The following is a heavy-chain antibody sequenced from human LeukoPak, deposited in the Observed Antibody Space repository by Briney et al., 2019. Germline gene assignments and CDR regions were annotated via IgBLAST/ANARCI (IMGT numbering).Heavy chain of an antibody. CDR3: ARPTYCGGDCPFDY. Sequence: SGPTLVNPTQTLTLTCTFSGFSLSTPKMRVSWIRQPPGKALEWLARIDWDDDKFYSTSLKTRLTISKDTSKNQVVLTMTNMDPVDTATYYCARPTYCGGDCPFDYWGQGTLVTVSS. CDR1: GFSLSTPKMR. D-gene: IGHD2-21*02. V-gene: IGHV2-70*04. J-gene: IGHJ4*02. CDR2: IDWDDDK.